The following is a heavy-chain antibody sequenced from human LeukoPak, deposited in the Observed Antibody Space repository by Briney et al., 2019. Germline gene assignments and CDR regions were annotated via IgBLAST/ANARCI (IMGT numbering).Heavy chain of an antibody. D-gene: IGHD3-3*01. Sequence: GGSLRLSCAASGFTFSSYSMNWVRQTPGKGLEWVSSISSSSSYIYYADSVKGRFTISRDNAKNSVYLQMNSLRAEDTAVYYCARASNDFWSGPNDYGGQGTLVTVSS. J-gene: IGHJ4*02. CDR3: ARASNDFWSGPNDY. CDR1: GFTFSSYS. CDR2: ISSSSSYI. V-gene: IGHV3-21*01.